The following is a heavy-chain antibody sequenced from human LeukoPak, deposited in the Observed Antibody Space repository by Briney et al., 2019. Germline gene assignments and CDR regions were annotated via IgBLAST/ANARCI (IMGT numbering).Heavy chain of an antibody. CDR1: GASISSYF. Sequence: SETLSLTCTVSGASISSYFWSWIRQPPGKGLEWIGYIHYSGSSNYNPSLKSRVTMSVDTSTNQFSLKLTSVTAADTAVYYCARDLSGAPGVNWFDPWGQGTLVTVSS. CDR3: ARDLSGAPGVNWFDP. V-gene: IGHV4-59*01. CDR2: IHYSGSS. D-gene: IGHD7-27*01. J-gene: IGHJ5*02.